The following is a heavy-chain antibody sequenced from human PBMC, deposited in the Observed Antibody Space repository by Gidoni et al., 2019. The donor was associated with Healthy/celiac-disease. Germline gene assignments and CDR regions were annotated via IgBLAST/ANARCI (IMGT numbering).Heavy chain of an antibody. D-gene: IGHD4-17*01. CDR2: INHSGST. V-gene: IGHV4-34*01. Sequence: QVQLNQWGAGLLRPSEALSITCAVYGGSFSGYYWSWIRQPPGKGLEWIGEINHSGSTNYNPSLKSRVTISVDTSKNQFSLTLSSVTAADTAVYYCAGRGTTGTTSLIPHWGQGTLVTVSS. CDR1: GGSFSGYY. CDR3: AGRGTTGTTSLIPH. J-gene: IGHJ1*01.